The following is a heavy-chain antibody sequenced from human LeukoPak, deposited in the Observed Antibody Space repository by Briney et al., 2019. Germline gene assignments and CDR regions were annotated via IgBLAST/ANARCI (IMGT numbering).Heavy chain of an antibody. CDR3: ASLSYYYANSGYPPNFDY. V-gene: IGHV4-30-4*01. CDR2: IYYSGST. Sequence: SETLSLTCTVSGGSISSGDYYWSWIRQPPGKGLEWIGYIYYSGSTNYNPSLKSRVTLSVDTSKKQFSLRLSSVTAADTAVYYCASLSYYYANSGYPPNFDYWGQGTLVTVSS. CDR1: GGSISSGDYY. J-gene: IGHJ4*02. D-gene: IGHD3-22*01.